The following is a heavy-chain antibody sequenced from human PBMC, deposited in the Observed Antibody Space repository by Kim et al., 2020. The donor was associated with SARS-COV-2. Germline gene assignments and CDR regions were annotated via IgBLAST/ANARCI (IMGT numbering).Heavy chain of an antibody. CDR2: IKEDGSAQ. CDR1: GFTFSAHQ. D-gene: IGHD6-19*01. J-gene: IGHJ4*02. CDR3: ARWIHNNGWSPDY. V-gene: IGHV3-7*01. Sequence: GGSLRLSCAASGFTFSAHQMTWVRQAPGKGLEGLGNIKEDGSAQYLADFVKGRFTISRDNSKNSLYLQMNSLRADDTAMYYCARWIHNNGWSPDYWGQGTLVTVSS.